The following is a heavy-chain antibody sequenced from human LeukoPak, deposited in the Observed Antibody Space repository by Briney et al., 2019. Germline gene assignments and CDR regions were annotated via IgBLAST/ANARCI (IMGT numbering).Heavy chain of an antibody. CDR2: IYPGDSDT. J-gene: IGHJ4*02. CDR3: ARSHYYDSSGYYYFDY. V-gene: IGHV5-51*01. CDR1: GYSFTCYW. D-gene: IGHD3-22*01. Sequence: GAFLLISGKCSGYSFTCYWIGWVRPMPGERLEWMGIIYPGDSDTRYSPSCQGQVTISADKSISTAYLQWSSLKASDAAMYYCARSHYYDSSGYYYFDYWGQGTLATVSS.